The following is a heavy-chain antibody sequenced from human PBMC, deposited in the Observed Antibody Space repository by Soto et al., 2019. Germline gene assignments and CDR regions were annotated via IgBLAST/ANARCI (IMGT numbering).Heavy chain of an antibody. CDR1: GGSISSSSSY. CDR3: AILGTPDYIIRGHFDS. J-gene: IGHJ4*02. Sequence: SETLSLTCTVSGGSISSSSSYWGWIRQPPGKGLEWIGSIYYSGSTYYNPSLKSRGNILQDTSKNQCSLNLTSMTAADTAVYYCAILGTPDYIIRGHFDSWGQGTLVTVSS. D-gene: IGHD4-4*01. V-gene: IGHV4-39*01. CDR2: IYYSGST.